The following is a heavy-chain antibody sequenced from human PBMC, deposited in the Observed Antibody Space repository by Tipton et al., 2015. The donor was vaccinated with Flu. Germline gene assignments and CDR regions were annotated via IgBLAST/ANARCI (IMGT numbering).Heavy chain of an antibody. CDR1: GGSISSGGYY. Sequence: TLSLTCTVSGGSISSGGYYWSWIRQHPGKGLEWIGYIYYSGSTYYNPSLKSRVTISVDTSKNQFSLKLSSVTAAGTAVYYCARGAYDFWSGYPTHYFDYWGQGTLVTVSS. CDR2: IYYSGST. J-gene: IGHJ4*02. CDR3: ARGAYDFWSGYPTHYFDY. D-gene: IGHD3-3*01. V-gene: IGHV4-31*03.